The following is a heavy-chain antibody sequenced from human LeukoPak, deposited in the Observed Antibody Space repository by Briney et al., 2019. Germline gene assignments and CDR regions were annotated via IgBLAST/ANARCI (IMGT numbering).Heavy chain of an antibody. CDR3: ARGSHRDGYNLLVFGGSYYGDLFDY. CDR1: GFTFSSYA. J-gene: IGHJ4*02. CDR2: ISYDGSNK. D-gene: IGHD5-24*01. V-gene: IGHV3-30*04. Sequence: GRSLRLSCAASGFTFSSYAMHWVRQAPGKGLEWVAVISYDGSNKYYADSVKGRFTISRDNSKNTLYLQMNSLRAEDTAVYYCARGSHRDGYNLLVFGGSYYGDLFDYWGQGTLVTVSS.